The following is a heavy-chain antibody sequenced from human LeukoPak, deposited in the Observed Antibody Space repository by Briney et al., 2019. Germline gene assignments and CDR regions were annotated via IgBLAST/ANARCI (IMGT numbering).Heavy chain of an antibody. CDR1: GYTFTGYY. CDR2: FNPNSGGT. J-gene: IGHJ4*02. CDR3: ARETLDYDFWSGYFKPYYFDY. Sequence: ASVKVSCKASGYTFTGYYMHWVRQAPGQGLEWMGWFNPNSGGTNYAQKFQGRVTMTRDTSISTAYMELSRLRSDDTAVYYCARETLDYDFWSGYFKPYYFDYWGQGTLVTVSS. D-gene: IGHD3-3*01. V-gene: IGHV1-2*02.